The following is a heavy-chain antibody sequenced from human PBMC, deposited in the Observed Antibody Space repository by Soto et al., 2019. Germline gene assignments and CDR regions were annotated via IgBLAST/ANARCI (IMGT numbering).Heavy chain of an antibody. CDR1: GYTFTSFA. D-gene: IGHD1-1*01. V-gene: IGHV1-3*01. CDR3: ARDSHSDGALDALDY. CDR2: INAGNGDT. J-gene: IGHJ4*02. Sequence: QVPLVQSGAEVKMPGASVKISCKASGYTFTSFAILWVRQASGQRLEWMGWINAGNGDTRYSQKFQGRVTITRDTSATTAYMALSSLSSEDTAVYYCARDSHSDGALDALDYWGQGTLVTVSS.